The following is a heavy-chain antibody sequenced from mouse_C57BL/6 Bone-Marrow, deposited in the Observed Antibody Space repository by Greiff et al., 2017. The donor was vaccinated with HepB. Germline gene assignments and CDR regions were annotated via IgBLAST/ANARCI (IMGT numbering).Heavy chain of an antibody. CDR1: GFTFSDYY. D-gene: IGHD1-1*01. CDR3: ARDPYYYGSSGDWYFDV. V-gene: IGHV5-16*01. Sequence: EVQLVESEGGLVQPGSSMKLSCTASGFTFSDYYMAWVRQVPEKGLEWVANINYDGSSTYYLDSLKSRFIISRDNAKNILYLQMSSLKSEDTATYYCARDPYYYGSSGDWYFDVWGTGTTVTVSS. J-gene: IGHJ1*03. CDR2: INYDGSST.